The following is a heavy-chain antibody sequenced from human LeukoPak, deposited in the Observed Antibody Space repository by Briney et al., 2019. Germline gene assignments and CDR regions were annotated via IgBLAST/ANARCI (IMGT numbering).Heavy chain of an antibody. CDR3: ARGQTIYYSYYFDY. CDR1: GGTFSSYA. CDR2: IIPILGIA. J-gene: IGHJ4*02. Sequence: SVKVSCKASGGTFSSYAISWVRQAPGQGLEWMGRIIPILGIANYAQKFQGRVTITADKSTSTAYMELSSLRSEDTAVYYCARGQTIYYSYYFDYWGQGTLVTVSS. D-gene: IGHD3-22*01. V-gene: IGHV1-69*04.